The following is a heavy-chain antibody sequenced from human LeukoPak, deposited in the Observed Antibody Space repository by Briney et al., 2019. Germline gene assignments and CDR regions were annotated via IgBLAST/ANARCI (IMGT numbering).Heavy chain of an antibody. CDR1: GGSISSYY. CDR2: IYYSGST. CDR3: ARQGIGYCSSTSCYTNHDAFDI. V-gene: IGHV4-59*08. Sequence: SETLSLTCTVSGGSISSYYWSWLRQPPGKGLEWIGYIYYSGSTNYNPSLKSRVTISVDTSKNQFSLKLSSATAADTAVYYCARQGIGYCSSTSCYTNHDAFDIWGQETMVTVSS. D-gene: IGHD2-2*01. J-gene: IGHJ3*02.